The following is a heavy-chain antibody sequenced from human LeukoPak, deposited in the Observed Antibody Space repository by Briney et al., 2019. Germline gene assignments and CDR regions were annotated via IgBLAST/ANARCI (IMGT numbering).Heavy chain of an antibody. CDR2: IYYSGST. CDR1: GGSISSYY. Sequence: PSETLSLTCTVSGGSISSYYWSWIRQPPGKGLEWIGYIYYSGSTNYNPSLKSRVTISVDTSKNQFSLKLSSVTAADTAVYYCARLEGDSSGYYLDYWGQGTLVTVSS. J-gene: IGHJ4*02. V-gene: IGHV4-59*08. D-gene: IGHD3-22*01. CDR3: ARLEGDSSGYYLDY.